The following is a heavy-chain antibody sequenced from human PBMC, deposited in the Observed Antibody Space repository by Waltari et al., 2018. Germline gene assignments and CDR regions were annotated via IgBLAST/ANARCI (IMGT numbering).Heavy chain of an antibody. V-gene: IGHV1-69*01. CDR3: ATLPYCSSTSCYTGY. D-gene: IGHD2-2*02. Sequence: QVQLVQSGAEVKKPGSSVKVSCKASGGTFSSYAISWVRQAPGQGLERMGGIIPLLCTANDAQKFQGRVTITADESTSTAYMELSSLRSEDTAVYYCATLPYCSSTSCYTGYWGQGTLVTVSS. CDR2: IIPLLCTA. J-gene: IGHJ4*02. CDR1: GGTFSSYA.